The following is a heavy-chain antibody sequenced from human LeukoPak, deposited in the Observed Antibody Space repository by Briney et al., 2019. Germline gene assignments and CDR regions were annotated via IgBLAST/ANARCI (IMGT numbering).Heavy chain of an antibody. D-gene: IGHD6-13*01. V-gene: IGHV4-39*01. CDR3: ARLSSSWILDY. CDR1: GGSISSRSYY. J-gene: IGHJ4*02. Sequence: SETLSLTCTVSGGSISSRSYYWGWIRQPPGKGLEWIGSIYYSGGTYYNPSLKSRVTISVDTSKNQFSLNLNSVTAADTAVYYCARLSSSWILDYWGQGTLVTVSS. CDR2: IYYSGGT.